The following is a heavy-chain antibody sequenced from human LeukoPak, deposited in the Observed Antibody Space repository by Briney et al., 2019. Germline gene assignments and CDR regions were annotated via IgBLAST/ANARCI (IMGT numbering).Heavy chain of an antibody. CDR2: ISSSGSTI. J-gene: IGHJ4*02. D-gene: IGHD3-22*01. V-gene: IGHV3-11*01. Sequence: GGSLRLSCAASGFTFSDYYMSWIRQAPGKGLEWVSYISSSGSTIYYADSVKGRFTISRDNAKNSLYLQMNSLRAEDTALYYCAREKPFYDSSGYYYPIAFDYWGQGTLVTVSS. CDR3: AREKPFYDSSGYYYPIAFDY. CDR1: GFTFSDYY.